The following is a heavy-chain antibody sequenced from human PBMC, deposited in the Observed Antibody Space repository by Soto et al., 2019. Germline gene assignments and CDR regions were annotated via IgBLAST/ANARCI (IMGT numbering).Heavy chain of an antibody. Sequence: QLQLQESGPGLVKPSETLSLTCTVSGGSISSSSYYWGWIRQPPGKGLEWIGSIYYSGSTYYNPSLKSRVTISVDTSKNQFSLKLSSVTAADTAVYYCARSRTRPDYYFDYWGQGTLVTVSS. CDR2: IYYSGST. CDR3: ARSRTRPDYYFDY. V-gene: IGHV4-39*01. J-gene: IGHJ4*02. CDR1: GGSISSSSYY. D-gene: IGHD1-1*01.